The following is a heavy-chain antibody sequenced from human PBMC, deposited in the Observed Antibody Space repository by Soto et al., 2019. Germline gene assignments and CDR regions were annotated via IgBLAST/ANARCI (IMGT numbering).Heavy chain of an antibody. D-gene: IGHD4-17*01. CDR2: IYHSGST. Sequence: SETLSLTCAVSSGSISSSNWWSWVRQPPGKGLEWIGEIYHSGSTNYNPSLKSRVTISVDKSKNQFSLKLSSVTAADTAVYYCARDLTTVTQYVEWGQGTLVTVSS. CDR3: ARDLTTVTQYVE. V-gene: IGHV4-4*02. CDR1: SGSISSSNW. J-gene: IGHJ4*02.